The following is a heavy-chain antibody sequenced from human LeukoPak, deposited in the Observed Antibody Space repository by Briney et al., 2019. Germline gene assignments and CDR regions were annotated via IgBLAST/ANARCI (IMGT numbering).Heavy chain of an antibody. D-gene: IGHD3-10*01. V-gene: IGHV3-23*01. CDR2: ISGSGGST. CDR3: AKPGQLLWFGELSDSYYFDY. J-gene: IGHJ4*02. CDR1: GFTFSSYA. Sequence: TGGSLRLSCAASGFTFSSYAMSWVRQAPGKGLEWVSAISGSGGSTYYADSVKGRFTISRDNSKNTLYLQMNSLRAEDTAVYYCAKPGQLLWFGELSDSYYFDYWGQGTLVTVSS.